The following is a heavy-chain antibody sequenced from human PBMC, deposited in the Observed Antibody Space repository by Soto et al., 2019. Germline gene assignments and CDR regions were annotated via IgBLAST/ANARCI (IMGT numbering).Heavy chain of an antibody. V-gene: IGHV4-34*01. D-gene: IGHD6-13*01. Sequence: SETLSLTCAVYGGSFSGYYWSWIRQPPGKGLEWIGEINHSGSTNYNPSLKSRVTISVDTSKNQFSLRLGSVTAADTAVYYCANGYSSSWYFDYWGQGTLVTVSS. CDR1: GGSFSGYY. CDR2: INHSGST. J-gene: IGHJ4*02. CDR3: ANGYSSSWYFDY.